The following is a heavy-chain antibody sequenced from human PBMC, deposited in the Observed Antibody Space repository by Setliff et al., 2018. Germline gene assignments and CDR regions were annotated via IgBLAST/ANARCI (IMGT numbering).Heavy chain of an antibody. V-gene: IGHV4-39*02. CDR1: GGSISRSSYY. Sequence: SETLSLTCTVSGGSISRSSYYWGWIRQPPGKGLEWIGSIYHTGTTYYNPSLKSRVSISADTSMNHFSLGMTSVSAADTAVYYCAKEHVVISFVTNTHHHYGMDVWGQGTTVTVSS. CDR2: IYHTGTT. J-gene: IGHJ6*02. CDR3: AKEHVVISFVTNTHHHYGMDV. D-gene: IGHD2-8*01.